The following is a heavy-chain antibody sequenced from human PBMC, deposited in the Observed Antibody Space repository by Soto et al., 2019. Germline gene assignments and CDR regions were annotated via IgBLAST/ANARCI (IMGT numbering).Heavy chain of an antibody. CDR3: ARDKGYTYSNHQDTPSLFDP. D-gene: IGHD4-4*01. V-gene: IGHV3-21*01. J-gene: IGHJ5*02. CDR2: ISSSSSYI. Sequence: GGSLRLSCAASGFTFSSYSMNWVRQAPGKGLEWVSSISSSSSYIYYADSVKGRFTISRDNAKNSLYLQMNSLRAEDTAVYYCARDKGYTYSNHQDTPSLFDPWGQGTLVTVSS. CDR1: GFTFSSYS.